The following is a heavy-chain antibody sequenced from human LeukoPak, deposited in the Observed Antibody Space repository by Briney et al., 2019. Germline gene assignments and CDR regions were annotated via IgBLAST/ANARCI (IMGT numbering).Heavy chain of an antibody. CDR1: GFSFSTYA. CDR2: ISGSGKT. V-gene: IGHV3-23*01. J-gene: IGHJ4*02. CDR3: AKERDAKGYFDY. Sequence: RGSLRLSCAASGFSFSTYAMSWVRQAPGQGLEWVSAISGSGKTYYPDSVKGRFTISRDNSKNTLFLLMNGLRAEDTAVYYCAKERDAKGYFDYWGQGTLVTVSS.